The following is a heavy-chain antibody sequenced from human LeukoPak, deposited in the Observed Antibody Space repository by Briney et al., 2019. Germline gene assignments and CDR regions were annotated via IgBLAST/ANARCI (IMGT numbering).Heavy chain of an antibody. CDR3: AVNYGDYWSSWYFDL. CDR2: ISYDGSNK. Sequence: GGSLRLSCAASGFTFSSYAMHWVRQAPGKGLEWVAVISYDGSNKYYADSVKGRFTISRDNSKNTLYLQMNSLRAEDTAVYYRAVNYGDYWSSWYFDLWGRGTLVTVSS. D-gene: IGHD4-17*01. J-gene: IGHJ2*01. V-gene: IGHV3-30-3*01. CDR1: GFTFSSYA.